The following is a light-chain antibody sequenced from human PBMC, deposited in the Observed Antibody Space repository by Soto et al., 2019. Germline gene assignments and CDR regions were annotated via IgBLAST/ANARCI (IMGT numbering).Light chain of an antibody. CDR1: QSVSGY. CDR3: QQRSNWPYLA. J-gene: IGKJ4*01. Sequence: EIVLTQSPDTLSLSPGERATLSCRASQSVSGYLGWYQQKPGQAPRLLIYDASNRAYGVPARFRGSGSGTNFTLTIASLEPEDFAVYYCQQRSNWPYLACGVGTRV. V-gene: IGKV3-11*01. CDR2: DAS.